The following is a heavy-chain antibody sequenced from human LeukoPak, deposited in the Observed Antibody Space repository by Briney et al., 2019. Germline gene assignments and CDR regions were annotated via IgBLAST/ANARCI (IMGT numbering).Heavy chain of an antibody. J-gene: IGHJ2*01. Sequence: SETLSLTCTVSGGSISRDYWGWIRQAPGKGLEWIGYVYYSGSTNYNPSLKSRVTISVDTSKNQFSLKLTSVTAADTAVYYCARRFAVTTNRSFDVWGRGTLVTVSS. CDR2: VYYSGST. CDR1: GGSISRDY. CDR3: ARRFAVTTNRSFDV. V-gene: IGHV4-59*08. D-gene: IGHD4-17*01.